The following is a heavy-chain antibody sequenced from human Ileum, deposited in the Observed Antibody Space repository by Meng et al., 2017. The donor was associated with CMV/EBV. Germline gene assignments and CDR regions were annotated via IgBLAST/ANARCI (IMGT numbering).Heavy chain of an antibody. D-gene: IGHD1-1*01. Sequence: QGQLQESGPGLVGPSETLSLTCTVSGGSIGSGDYYWSWIRQPAGKGLEWIGRIHISGATNYNPSLKSRVTMSVDTSKNQFSLKVRSVTAADTAVYYCAREMSRTGFFDYWGQGNLVTVSS. CDR3: AREMSRTGFFDY. CDR2: IHISGAT. J-gene: IGHJ4*02. CDR1: GGSIGSGDYY. V-gene: IGHV4-61*02.